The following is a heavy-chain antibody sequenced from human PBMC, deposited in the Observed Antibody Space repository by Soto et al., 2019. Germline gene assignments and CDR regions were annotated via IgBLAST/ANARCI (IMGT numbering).Heavy chain of an antibody. CDR3: ARDRSVVVVPATPDY. Sequence: QVQLVESGGGVVQPGRSLRLSCAASGFTFSTYVMHWVRQAPGKGLEWVALTSYDGSNKYYADSVKGRFTISRDNSKNTLYLQMNSLRAEETAVYYCARDRSVVVVPATPDYWGQGTLVTVSS. D-gene: IGHD2-15*01. CDR2: TSYDGSNK. CDR1: GFTFSTYV. J-gene: IGHJ4*02. V-gene: IGHV3-30-3*01.